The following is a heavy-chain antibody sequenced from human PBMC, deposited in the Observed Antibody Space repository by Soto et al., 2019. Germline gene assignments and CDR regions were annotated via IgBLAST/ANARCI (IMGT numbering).Heavy chain of an antibody. CDR1: GGPISRNSNY. CDR2: IYYSGST. J-gene: IGHJ4*01. Sequence: SETLSLTCTVSGGPISRNSNYWGWIRQPPGKGLEWIGNIYYSGSTYYNSSLKSRVTMSVDTSNIQFSLKLSSVTAADTAVYYWARTNMAAHDYWGQGTLGTVSS. CDR3: ARTNMAAHDY. V-gene: IGHV4-39*01. D-gene: IGHD6-6*01.